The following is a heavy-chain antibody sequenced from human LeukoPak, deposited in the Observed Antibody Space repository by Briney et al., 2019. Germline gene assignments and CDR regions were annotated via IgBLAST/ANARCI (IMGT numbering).Heavy chain of an antibody. Sequence: GGSLRLSCAASGFTFSSYSMNWVRQAPGKGLEWVSSISSSSSYIYYADSVKGRFTISRDNSKNTLYLQMNSLRIDDTAVYYCAYLGLSSDWNDVPGPQTDHWGQGTLVTVSS. CDR3: AYLGLSSDWNDVPGPQTDH. D-gene: IGHD1-1*01. V-gene: IGHV3-21*04. CDR1: GFTFSSYS. CDR2: ISSSSSYI. J-gene: IGHJ4*02.